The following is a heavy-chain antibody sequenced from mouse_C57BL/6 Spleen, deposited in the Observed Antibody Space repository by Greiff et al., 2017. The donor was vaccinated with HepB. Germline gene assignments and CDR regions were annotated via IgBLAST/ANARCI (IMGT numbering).Heavy chain of an antibody. V-gene: IGHV1-42*01. CDR3: ARGGAWFAY. Sequence: QLQQSGPELVKPGASVKISCKASGYSFTGYYMNWVKQSPEKSLEWIGEINPSTGGTTYNQKFKAKATLTVDKSSSTAYMQLKSLTSEDSAVYYCARGGAWFAYWGQGTLVTVSA. J-gene: IGHJ3*01. CDR1: GYSFTGYY. CDR2: INPSTGGT.